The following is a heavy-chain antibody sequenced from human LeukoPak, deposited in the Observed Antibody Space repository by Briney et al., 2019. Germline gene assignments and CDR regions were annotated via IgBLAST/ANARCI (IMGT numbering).Heavy chain of an antibody. CDR2: MYYSGST. V-gene: IGHV4-30-4*01. CDR3: ARPYYYDSRIDP. Sequence: SETLSLTCTVSGDSISNGDYYWSWIRQPPGKGLEWIAYMYYSGSTYYNPSLKSRVTMSADTSKNQLSLKLSSVTAADTAVYYCARPYYYDSRIDPWGQGILVTVSS. CDR1: GDSISNGDYY. J-gene: IGHJ5*02. D-gene: IGHD3-22*01.